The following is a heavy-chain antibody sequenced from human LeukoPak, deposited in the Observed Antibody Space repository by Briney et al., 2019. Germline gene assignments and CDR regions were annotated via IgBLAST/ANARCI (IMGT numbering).Heavy chain of an antibody. D-gene: IGHD6-13*01. J-gene: IGHJ4*02. V-gene: IGHV3-9*01. CDR1: GFIFNNYA. Sequence: GGSLRLSCAGSGFIFNNYAMHWVRQPPGKGLEWVSGISWNSGSIDYADSVKGRFTISRDNAKNSLYLQMNSLRVEDTAFYNCAKDKRRHYSSSPYPDYLHWGQGALVTVSS. CDR3: AKDKRRHYSSSPYPDYLH. CDR2: ISWNSGSI.